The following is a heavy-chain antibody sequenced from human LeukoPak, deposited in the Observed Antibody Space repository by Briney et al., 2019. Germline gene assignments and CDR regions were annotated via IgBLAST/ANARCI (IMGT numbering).Heavy chain of an antibody. CDR3: AKGPLTRFDY. Sequence: GGSLRLSCVASRFTFSSYWMSWVRQAPGKGLEWVANIKEDGSEKSYVDSVKGRFTISRDNAKNSLYLQMNSLGAEDTAVYYCAKGPLTRFDYWGQGTLVTVSS. CDR1: RFTFSSYW. CDR2: IKEDGSEK. J-gene: IGHJ4*02. V-gene: IGHV3-7*03. D-gene: IGHD4/OR15-4a*01.